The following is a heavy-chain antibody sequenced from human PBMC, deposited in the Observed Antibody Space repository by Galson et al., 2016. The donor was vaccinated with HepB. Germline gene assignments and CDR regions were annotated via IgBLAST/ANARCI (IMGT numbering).Heavy chain of an antibody. CDR1: GGSISVGGHY. CDR3: ARGGGGSGSPFDF. D-gene: IGHD3-10*01. CDR2: IYDSGST. J-gene: IGHJ4*02. Sequence: TLSLTCIVSGGSISVGGHYWSWIRQHPGKGLEWIGYIYDSGSTYYNPSLKSRVTISGETSRNQFSLRLSSVTAADTAVYYCARGGGGSGSPFDFWGQGTLVTVSS. V-gene: IGHV4-31*03.